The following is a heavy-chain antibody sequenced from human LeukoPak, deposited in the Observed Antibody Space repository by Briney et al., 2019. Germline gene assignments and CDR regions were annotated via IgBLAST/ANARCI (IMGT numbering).Heavy chain of an antibody. D-gene: IGHD3-10*01. CDR1: GFTFSSYG. CDR2: ISYDGSNY. V-gene: IGHV3-30*19. Sequence: GGSLRLSCAASGFTFSSYGMHWVRQAPGKGLEWVAVISYDGSNYYYADSVKGRFTISRDNSKNTLYLQVNSLRAEDTAVYYCARDLDNYGSFYFDYWGQGALVTVSS. CDR3: ARDLDNYGSFYFDY. J-gene: IGHJ4*02.